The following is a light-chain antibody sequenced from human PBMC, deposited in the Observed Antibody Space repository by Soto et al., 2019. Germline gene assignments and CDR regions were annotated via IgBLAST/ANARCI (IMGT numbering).Light chain of an antibody. CDR1: QSISSY. CDR3: QQYNSYMWT. Sequence: DIQMTQTPSSLSASVGDRVTITCRASQSISSYLNWYQQKPGKAPKLLVYDASTLQSGVASRFSGSGSGTEFTLTISSLQPDDFAAYYCQQYNSYMWTFGQGTKVDI. J-gene: IGKJ1*01. CDR2: DAS. V-gene: IGKV1-5*01.